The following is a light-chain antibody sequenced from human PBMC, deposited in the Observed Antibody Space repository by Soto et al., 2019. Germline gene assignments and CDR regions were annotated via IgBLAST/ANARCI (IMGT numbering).Light chain of an antibody. CDR1: QSITSRY. Sequence: EIVLTQSPGTLSLSPGERATLSCRASQSITSRYFAWYQQKPGQAPRLLIYGVYNRATGIPDRFSGSGSGTDFTLTISRLEPEDFAVYYCQQYNASPQTFGQGTKLEIK. J-gene: IGKJ2*01. CDR2: GVY. V-gene: IGKV3-20*01. CDR3: QQYNASPQT.